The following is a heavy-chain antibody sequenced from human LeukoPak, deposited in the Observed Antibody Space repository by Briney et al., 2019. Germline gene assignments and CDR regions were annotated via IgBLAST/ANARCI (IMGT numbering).Heavy chain of an antibody. CDR3: ARELRYYYGMDV. J-gene: IGHJ6*02. CDR2: IYYSGST. CDR1: GGSISSSSYY. V-gene: IGHV4-39*07. D-gene: IGHD2-15*01. Sequence: NPSETLSLTCTVSGGSISSSSYYWGWIRQPPGKGLEWIGSIYYSGSTNYNPSLKSRVTISVDTSKNQFSLKLSSVTAADTAVYYCARELRYYYGMDVWGQGTTVTVSS.